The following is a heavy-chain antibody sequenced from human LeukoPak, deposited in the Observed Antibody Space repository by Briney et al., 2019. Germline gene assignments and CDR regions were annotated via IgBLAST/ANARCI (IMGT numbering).Heavy chain of an antibody. CDR2: IYTSGST. Sequence: SETLSLTCTVSGGSISSYYWSWIRQPAGKGLEWIGRIYTSGSTNYNPSLKSRVTMSVDTSKNQFCLKLSSVTAADTAVYYCARDGGYCGGDCFVDVWGKGTTVTVSS. D-gene: IGHD2-21*02. J-gene: IGHJ6*04. CDR1: GGSISSYY. V-gene: IGHV4-4*07. CDR3: ARDGGYCGGDCFVDV.